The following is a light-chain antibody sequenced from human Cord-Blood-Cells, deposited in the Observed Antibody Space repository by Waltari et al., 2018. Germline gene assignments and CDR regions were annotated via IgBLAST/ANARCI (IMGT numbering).Light chain of an antibody. CDR3: QQYYSFPLT. CDR2: AAS. CDR1: QGISSY. Sequence: VIWVTQSPTLPSASTGDRVTISCRISQGISSYLAWYQQKPGKAPELLIYAASTLQSGVPSRFSGSGSGTDFTLTISCLQSEDFATYYCQQYYSFPLTFGGGTKVEIK. J-gene: IGKJ4*01. V-gene: IGKV1D-8*01.